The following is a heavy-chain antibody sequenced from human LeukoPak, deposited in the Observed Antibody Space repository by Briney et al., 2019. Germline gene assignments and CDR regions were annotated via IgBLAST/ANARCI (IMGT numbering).Heavy chain of an antibody. CDR2: IYHSGST. CDR1: GGSISSYY. D-gene: IGHD4-17*01. J-gene: IGHJ4*02. Sequence: SETLSLTCTVSGGSISSYYWSWIRQPPGKGLEWIGYIYHSGSTNYNPSLKSRVTISVDTSKNQFSLKLSSVTAADTAVYYCARFGDYVHDYWGQGTLVTVSS. CDR3: ARFGDYVHDY. V-gene: IGHV4-59*01.